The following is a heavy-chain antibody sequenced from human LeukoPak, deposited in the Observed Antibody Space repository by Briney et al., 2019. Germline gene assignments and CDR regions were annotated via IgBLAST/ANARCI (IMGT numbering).Heavy chain of an antibody. CDR2: INPNSGNT. Sequence: ASVKVSCKASGNTFTRYAINWVRQATGQGLEWMGWINPNSGNTGYAQKFQGRVTLTRNTSISTAYMEQANLRSEDTAVYYCTRGGLTTIHYWGQGTLVTVSS. J-gene: IGHJ4*02. CDR3: TRGGLTTIHY. V-gene: IGHV1-8*01. CDR1: GNTFTRYA. D-gene: IGHD4-11*01.